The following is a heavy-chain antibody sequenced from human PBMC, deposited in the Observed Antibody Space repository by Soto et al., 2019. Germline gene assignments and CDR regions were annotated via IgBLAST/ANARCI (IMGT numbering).Heavy chain of an antibody. V-gene: IGHV3-72*01. CDR3: ARGKNSFDF. CDR2: IRHKAHSYTT. Sequence: PGGSLRLSCAASGFTFSDYYMDWVRQAPGKALEWVGRIRHKAHSYTTEYAASVKGRFTISRDDSANSLYLQMNSLQTEDTAVYYCARGKNSFDFWGQGTLVTVSS. CDR1: GFTFSDYY. J-gene: IGHJ4*02.